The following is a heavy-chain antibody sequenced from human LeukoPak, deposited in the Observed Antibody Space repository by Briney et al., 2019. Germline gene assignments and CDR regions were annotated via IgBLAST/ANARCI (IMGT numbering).Heavy chain of an antibody. Sequence: GGSLRLSCAASGFTFSNYWMTWVRQAPGKGLEWVANIKQDESEKYYVDSVKGRFTISRDNAKNSLYLQMNSLRAEDTAVYYCTKGQGYDSSGYLDYWGQGTLVTVSS. D-gene: IGHD3-22*01. CDR1: GFTFSNYW. CDR2: IKQDESEK. CDR3: TKGQGYDSSGYLDY. J-gene: IGHJ4*02. V-gene: IGHV3-7*03.